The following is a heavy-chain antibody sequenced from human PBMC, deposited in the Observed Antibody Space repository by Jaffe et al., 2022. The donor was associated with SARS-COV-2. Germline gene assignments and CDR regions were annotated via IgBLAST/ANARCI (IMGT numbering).Heavy chain of an antibody. CDR2: IYYSGTT. CDR3: ARQWLVPFPRRTLGNFDY. Sequence: QLQLQESGPGMVKPSETLSLTCTVSGGSISSDSYYWGWIRQPPGKGPEWIGSIYYSGTTYYNPSLTSRVTISVDTSKNQFSLSLSSVTAADTSVYYCARQWLVPFPRRTLGNFDYWGQGTLVTVSS. CDR1: GGSISSDSYY. D-gene: IGHD6-19*01. J-gene: IGHJ4*02. V-gene: IGHV4-39*01.